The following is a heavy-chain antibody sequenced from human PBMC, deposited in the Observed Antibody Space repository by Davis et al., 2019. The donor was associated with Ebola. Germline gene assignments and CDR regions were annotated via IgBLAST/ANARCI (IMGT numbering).Heavy chain of an antibody. CDR3: ARGLRYPGWFDP. CDR1: GYTFTSYY. D-gene: IGHD3-9*01. J-gene: IGHJ5*02. Sequence: AASVKVSCKASGYTFTSYYMHWVRQAPGQGLEWMGIINPSGGSTSYAQKFQGRVTMTTDTSTSTAYMELRSLRSDDTAVYYCARGLRYPGWFDPWGQGTLVTVSS. V-gene: IGHV1-46*01. CDR2: INPSGGST.